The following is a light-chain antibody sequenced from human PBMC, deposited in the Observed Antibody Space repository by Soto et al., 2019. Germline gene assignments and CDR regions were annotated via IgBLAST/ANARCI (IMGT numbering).Light chain of an antibody. CDR1: QSISSS. Sequence: DIQMTQSPSSLSASVGDRVTITCRASQSISSSLNWYQQTPGKAPRLLIYGASSLQSGVPSRFSGSGSGTDFTLTISSLQPEDFVSYYCQQSYSMPLAFGGGTIVDI. CDR3: QQSYSMPLA. CDR2: GAS. V-gene: IGKV1-39*01. J-gene: IGKJ4*01.